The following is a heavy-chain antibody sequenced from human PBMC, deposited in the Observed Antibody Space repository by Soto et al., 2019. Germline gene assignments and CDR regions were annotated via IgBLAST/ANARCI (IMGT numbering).Heavy chain of an antibody. CDR3: AKMLLDTATMMSWGYYYYGMDV. V-gene: IGHV3-30*18. CDR1: GFTFSSYG. Sequence: GGSLRLSCAASGFTFSSYGMHWVRQAPGKGLEWVAVISYDGSNKYYADSVKGRFTISRDNSKNTLYLQMNSLRAEDTAVYYCAKMLLDTATMMSWGYYYYGMDVWGQGTTVTVSS. J-gene: IGHJ6*02. CDR2: ISYDGSNK. D-gene: IGHD5-18*01.